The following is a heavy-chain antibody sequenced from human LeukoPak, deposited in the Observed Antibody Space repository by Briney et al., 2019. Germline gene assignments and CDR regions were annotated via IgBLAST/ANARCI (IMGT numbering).Heavy chain of an antibody. CDR3: ARAMEPYYDSNGCDY. V-gene: IGHV3-7*01. CDR1: GFTFSSYW. D-gene: IGHD3-22*01. J-gene: IGHJ4*02. Sequence: GSLRFSCVPSGFTFSSYWMSWVRQAPGKGLEWVANIKQDGSEKYYVGSVKGRFIISRDNAKNSLYLQMNSLRAEDTAVYYCARAMEPYYDSNGCDYWGQGTPVTVSS. CDR2: IKQDGSEK.